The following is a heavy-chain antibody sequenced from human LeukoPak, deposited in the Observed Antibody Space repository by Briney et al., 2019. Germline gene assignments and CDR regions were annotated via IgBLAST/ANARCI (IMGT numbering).Heavy chain of an antibody. J-gene: IGHJ4*02. CDR2: VFQLQTVRT. Sequence: PSETLSLTCTVSGSSITSTYYWAWFRQRPRKGLEWIATVFQLQTVRTFYNPSLESRVTMSPDTSQNQFSLNLISVTAADTALYFCARVLHAPKFIDSWGQGTLVTVSS. V-gene: IGHV4-38-2*02. CDR1: GSSITSTYY. D-gene: IGHD2-8*01. CDR3: ARVLHAPKFIDS.